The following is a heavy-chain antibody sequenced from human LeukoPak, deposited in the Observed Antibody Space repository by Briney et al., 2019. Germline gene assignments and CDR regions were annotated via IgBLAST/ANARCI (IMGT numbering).Heavy chain of an antibody. CDR2: ISGSGGST. CDR1: GFTFSSYA. J-gene: IGHJ4*02. V-gene: IGHV3-23*01. CDR3: AKGPYYYGSGSYSDY. D-gene: IGHD3-10*01. Sequence: GGSLRLSCAASGFTFSSYAMSWVRQAPGKGLEWVSAISGSGGSTYYADSVKGRFTISRNNSKNTLYLQMNSLRAEDTAVYYCAKGPYYYGSGSYSDYWGQGTLVTVSS.